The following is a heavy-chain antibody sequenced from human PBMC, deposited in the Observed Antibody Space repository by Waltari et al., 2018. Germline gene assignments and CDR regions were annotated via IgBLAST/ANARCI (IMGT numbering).Heavy chain of an antibody. Sequence: EVQLIESGGNLIEPGGSLRRSCLASGFSLGTFNMNWVRQAPGKGLEWIAYITTTSRIISYADSVRGRFTISRDNAKDSLYLQMNSLRPEDTAVYHCVRDHRHGFDVWGQGTMVTVSS. V-gene: IGHV3-48*01. CDR3: VRDHRHGFDV. CDR2: ITTTSRII. J-gene: IGHJ3*01. CDR1: GFSLGTFN.